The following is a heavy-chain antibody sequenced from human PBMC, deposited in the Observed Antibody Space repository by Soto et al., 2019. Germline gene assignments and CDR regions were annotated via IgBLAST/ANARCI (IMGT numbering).Heavy chain of an antibody. CDR3: ARRGCGGDCYSLWFDP. CDR2: IYPGDSDT. CDR1: GYSFTSYW. Sequence: GESLKISCKGSGYSFTSYWIRWVRQMPGKGLEWMGIIYPGDSDTRYSPSFQGQVTISADKSISTAYLQWSSLKASDTAMYYCARRGCGGDCYSLWFDPWGQGTLVTVSS. V-gene: IGHV5-51*01. J-gene: IGHJ5*02. D-gene: IGHD2-21*02.